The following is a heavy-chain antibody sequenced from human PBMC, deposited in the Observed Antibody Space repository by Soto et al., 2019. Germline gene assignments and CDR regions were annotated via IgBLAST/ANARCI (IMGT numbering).Heavy chain of an antibody. CDR2: INHSGST. V-gene: IGHV4-34*01. CDR1: GGSFSGYY. CDR3: ARGGPLGAVLPAAIMVSGWFDP. Sequence: QVQLQQWGAGLLKPSETLSLTCAVYGGSFSGYYWSWIRQPPGKGLEWIGEINHSGSTNYNPSLKSRLTIAVEPTNNQFTLKLSAVTAADTAVYYGARGGPLGAVLPAAIMVSGWFDPRGQGTLVTVSS. D-gene: IGHD2-2*01. J-gene: IGHJ5*02.